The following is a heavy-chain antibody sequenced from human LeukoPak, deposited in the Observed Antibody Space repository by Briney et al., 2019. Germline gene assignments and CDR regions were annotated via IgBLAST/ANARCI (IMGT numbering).Heavy chain of an antibody. CDR1: GFTFSSYG. D-gene: IGHD6-19*01. CDR2: IRYDGSDK. Sequence: GGSLRLSCAASGFTFSSYGMHWVRQAPGKGLEWVTFIRYDGSDKYYADSVKGRFTTYRDNSKNTLYLQMNSLRVEDTAVYYCAKMAHYSSGNFGYWGQGTLVTVAS. J-gene: IGHJ4*02. CDR3: AKMAHYSSGNFGY. V-gene: IGHV3-30*02.